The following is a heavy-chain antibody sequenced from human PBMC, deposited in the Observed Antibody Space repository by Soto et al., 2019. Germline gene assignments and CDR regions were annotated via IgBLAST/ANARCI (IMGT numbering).Heavy chain of an antibody. Sequence: PGGSLRLSCAASGFTFSSYRMHWVRQAPGKGLEWVAVISYDGSNKYYADSVKGRFTISRDNSKNTLYLQMNSLRAEDTAVYYCAIYSSGWYPLDYWGQGTLVTVSS. D-gene: IGHD6-19*01. V-gene: IGHV3-30*03. CDR3: AIYSSGWYPLDY. J-gene: IGHJ4*02. CDR1: GFTFSSYR. CDR2: ISYDGSNK.